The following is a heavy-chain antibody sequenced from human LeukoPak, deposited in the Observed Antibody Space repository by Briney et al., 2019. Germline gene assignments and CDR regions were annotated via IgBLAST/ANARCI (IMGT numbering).Heavy chain of an antibody. J-gene: IGHJ4*02. CDR2: ISYDGSNK. CDR3: ASSNVKDTHPTRFDY. V-gene: IGHV3-30-3*01. CDR1: GFTFSSYA. D-gene: IGHD2-15*01. Sequence: GRSLRLSCAASGFTFSSYAMHWVRQAPGKGLEWVAVISYDGSNKYYADSVKGRFTISRDNSKNTLYLQMNSLRAEDTAVYYCASSNVKDTHPTRFDYWGQGTLVTVSS.